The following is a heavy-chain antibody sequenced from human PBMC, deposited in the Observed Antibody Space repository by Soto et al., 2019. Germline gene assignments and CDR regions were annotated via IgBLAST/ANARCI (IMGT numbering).Heavy chain of an antibody. V-gene: IGHV4-59*08. D-gene: IGHD2-15*01. J-gene: IGHJ6*02. CDR3: ARHVSGGYYYCMDV. CDR1: GGSISSYY. Sequence: SETLSLTCTVSGGSISSYYWSWIRPPPGKGLEWIGYIYYSGSTNYNPSLKSRVTISVDTSKNQFSLKLSSVTAADTAVYYCARHVSGGYYYCMDVWGQGTTVTVSS. CDR2: IYYSGST.